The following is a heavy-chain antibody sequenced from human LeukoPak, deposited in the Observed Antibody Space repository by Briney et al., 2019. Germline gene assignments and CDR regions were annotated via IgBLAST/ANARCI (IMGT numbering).Heavy chain of an antibody. J-gene: IGHJ4*02. CDR2: INQDGTEK. D-gene: IGHD6-13*01. V-gene: IGHV3-7*03. CDR1: GFTLNIYW. Sequence: PGGSLRLSCVASGFTLNIYWMSWVRQAPGEGLEWVAKINQDGTEKAYVDSVRGRFTISRDNAKNSLFLQMNSLRAEDTAVYYCARGPLIAAAGTWWGQGTLVTVSS. CDR3: ARGPLIAAAGTW.